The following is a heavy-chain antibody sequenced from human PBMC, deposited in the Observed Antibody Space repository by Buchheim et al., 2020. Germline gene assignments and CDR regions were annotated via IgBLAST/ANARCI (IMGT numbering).Heavy chain of an antibody. CDR2: IGVSGTPT. V-gene: IGHV3-23*01. D-gene: IGHD3-3*02. CDR1: GFSFSSFS. CDR3: AKDPNWELAY. Sequence: HLLESGGGSVQPGGSLRLSCVASGFSFSSFSMAWVRQGPGKGLEWVSGIGVSGTPTFYADFVNGRFTISRVNSKNTVYLEMNSLRAEDTAVYYCAKDPNWELAYWGQGT. J-gene: IGHJ4*02.